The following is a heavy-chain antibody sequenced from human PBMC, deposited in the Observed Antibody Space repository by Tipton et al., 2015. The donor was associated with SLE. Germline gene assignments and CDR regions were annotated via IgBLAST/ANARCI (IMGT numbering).Heavy chain of an antibody. CDR3: AREDFWSGLDAFDI. Sequence: SLRLSCAASGFTFSNAWMSWVRQAPGKGLEWVSYISSSSSYTNYADSVKGRFTISRDNAKNSLYLQMNSLRAEDTAVYYCAREDFWSGLDAFDIWGQGTMVTVSS. J-gene: IGHJ3*02. V-gene: IGHV3-11*06. CDR1: GFTFSNAW. CDR2: ISSSSSYT. D-gene: IGHD3-3*01.